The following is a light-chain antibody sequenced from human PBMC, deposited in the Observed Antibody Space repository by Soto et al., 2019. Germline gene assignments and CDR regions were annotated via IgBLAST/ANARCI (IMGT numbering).Light chain of an antibody. J-gene: IGLJ2*01. V-gene: IGLV2-14*01. CDR3: GSYTASSALVL. Sequence: QSALTQPASVSGSPGQSITISCTGTSSDVGSYNHVSWYQQHPGKAPKLMIYEVINRSSGVSDRFSGSISGNTASLTISGLQPEDEANYYCGSYTASSALVLFGGGTKVTVL. CDR2: EVI. CDR1: SSDVGSYNH.